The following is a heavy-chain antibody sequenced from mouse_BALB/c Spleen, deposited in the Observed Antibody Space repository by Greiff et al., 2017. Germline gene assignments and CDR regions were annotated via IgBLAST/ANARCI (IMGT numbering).Heavy chain of an antibody. CDR3: TRSGGNYPDYYAMDY. CDR1: GYTFTSYY. CDR2: INPSNGGT. D-gene: IGHD2-1*01. Sequence: QVQLQHPGAELVKPGASVKLSCKASGYTFTSYYMYWVKQRPGQGLEWIGGINPSNGGTNFNEKFKSKATLTVDKSSSTAYMQLSSLTSEDSAVYYCTRSGGNYPDYYAMDYWGQGTSVTVSS. V-gene: IGHV1S81*02. J-gene: IGHJ4*01.